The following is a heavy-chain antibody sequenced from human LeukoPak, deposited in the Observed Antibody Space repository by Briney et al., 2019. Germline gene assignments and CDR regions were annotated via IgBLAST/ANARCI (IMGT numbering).Heavy chain of an antibody. CDR2: ISSSSSTI. J-gene: IGHJ4*02. V-gene: IGHV3-48*01. Sequence: GGSLRLSCAASRFTFSSYSMNWVRQAPGKGLEWVSYISSSSSTIYYANSVKGRFTISRDNSKNALYLQMGSLRAEDMAVYYCARGRSRITMMEFDYWGQGTLVTVSS. CDR3: ARGRSRITMMEFDY. CDR1: RFTFSSYS. D-gene: IGHD3-22*01.